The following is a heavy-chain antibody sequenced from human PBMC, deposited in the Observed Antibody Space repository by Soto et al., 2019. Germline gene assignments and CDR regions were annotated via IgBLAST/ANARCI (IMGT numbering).Heavy chain of an antibody. CDR3: AKAPGAQHGYDFFFDY. D-gene: IGHD5-12*01. CDR1: GFMFNSCD. Sequence: QVKVVESGGGVVQPGRTLRLSCITSGFMFNSCDMHWVRQAPGKGLEWVAVVSFDGNKKYYADSVRGRFTISRDNSKNKLYLQMDSLRPEDTAVYYCAKAPGAQHGYDFFFDYWGQGTLVTVSS. CDR2: VSFDGNKK. J-gene: IGHJ4*02. V-gene: IGHV3-30*18.